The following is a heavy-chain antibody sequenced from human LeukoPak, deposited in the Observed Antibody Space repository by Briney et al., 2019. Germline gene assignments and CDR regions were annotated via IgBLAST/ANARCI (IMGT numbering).Heavy chain of an antibody. D-gene: IGHD2-15*01. V-gene: IGHV1-46*01. J-gene: IGHJ4*02. CDR1: GYTFTSYY. CDR3: ARDPSSVVVAATLYFDY. CDR2: INPSGGST. Sequence: ASVKVSCKASGYTFTSYYMHWVRQAPGQGLEWMGIINPSGGSTSCAQTFQGRVTMTRDMSTSTVYMELSSLRSEDTAVYYCARDPSSVVVAATLYFDYWGQGTLVTVSS.